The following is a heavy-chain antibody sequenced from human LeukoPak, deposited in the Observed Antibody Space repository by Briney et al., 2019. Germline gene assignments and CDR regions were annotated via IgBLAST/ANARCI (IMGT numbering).Heavy chain of an antibody. V-gene: IGHV1-46*01. CDR3: ARDSGYYGSGRNNWFDP. CDR2: INPSRGST. D-gene: IGHD3-10*01. CDR1: GYTFTRYY. Sequence: ASVKVSCEASGYTFTRYYMHCVRQAPGQGLEWMGVINPSRGSTTYAQKFQGRVTMTRDTTTSTVYMELSSLRSDDTAVYYCARDSGYYGSGRNNWFDPWGQGTLVTVSS. J-gene: IGHJ5*02.